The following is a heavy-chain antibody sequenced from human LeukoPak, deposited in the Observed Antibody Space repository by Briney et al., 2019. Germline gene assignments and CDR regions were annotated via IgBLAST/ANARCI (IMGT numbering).Heavy chain of an antibody. CDR2: INHSGST. D-gene: IGHD1-1*01. CDR3: SREDLGAETTMDY. CDR1: GGSFSGYY. Sequence: SETLSLTCAVYGGSFSGYYWSWIRQPPGKGLEGIGEINHSGSTTYNPSLKSRVTISVDTSKNQFSLKLTSVTAADTAVYYCSREDLGAETTMDYWGQGTLVTVSS. V-gene: IGHV4-34*01. J-gene: IGHJ4*02.